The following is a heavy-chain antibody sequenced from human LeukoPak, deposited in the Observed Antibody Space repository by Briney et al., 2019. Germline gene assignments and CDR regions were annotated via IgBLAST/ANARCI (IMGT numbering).Heavy chain of an antibody. J-gene: IGHJ4*02. V-gene: IGHV3-21*01. CDR1: GFAFSSYS. D-gene: IGHD6-19*01. CDR3: AKGKDSVAGATNDY. Sequence: GGSLRLSCAVSGFAFSSYSMSWVRQAPGKGLEWVSSISSSGTYNHYADSVKGRFTISRDNAKNSLYLQMNSLRAEDTAVYYCAKGKDSVAGATNDYWGQGTLVTVSS. CDR2: ISSSGTYN.